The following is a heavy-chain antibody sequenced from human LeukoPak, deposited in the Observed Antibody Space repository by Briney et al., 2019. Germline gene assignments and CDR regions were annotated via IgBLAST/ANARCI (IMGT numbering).Heavy chain of an antibody. CDR3: ARDLRGTTGTTTDY. J-gene: IGHJ4*02. V-gene: IGHV3-48*03. CDR1: GFTFSSYE. CDR2: ISSSGSTI. Sequence: GGSLRLSCAASGFTFSSYEMNWVRQAPGKGREWGSYISSSGSTIYYADSVKGGFTISRDNAKNSLYLQMNSLRAEDTAVYYCARDLRGTTGTTTDYWGQGTLVTVSS. D-gene: IGHD1-1*01.